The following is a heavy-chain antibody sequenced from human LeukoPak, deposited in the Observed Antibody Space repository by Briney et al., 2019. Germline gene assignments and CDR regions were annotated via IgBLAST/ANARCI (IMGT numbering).Heavy chain of an antibody. CDR3: AGVTGTYYNWCFDL. Sequence: GGSLRLSCTASGFTFSGKSMNWVRQAPGKGLEWVSLIDDDFTTKYADSVKGRFTISRDNSKSTLYLQMISLRAEDTALYYCAGVTGTYYNWCFDLWGRGTLVTVSS. J-gene: IGHJ2*01. CDR1: GFTFSGKS. CDR2: IDDDFTT. V-gene: IGHV3-66*01. D-gene: IGHD3-10*01.